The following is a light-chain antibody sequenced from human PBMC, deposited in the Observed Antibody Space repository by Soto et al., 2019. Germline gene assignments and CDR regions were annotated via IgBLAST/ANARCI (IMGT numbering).Light chain of an antibody. CDR3: QQYGDWPPDP. CDR2: DAS. CDR1: QSVSRN. J-gene: IGKJ2*01. V-gene: IGKV3-15*01. Sequence: EIVMTQSPATLSVSPGERATLSCRASQSVSRNLAWYQQKPGQPPRLLIYDASTRATGVPARFGGSGSGTGFTLTISGLQSEDFAVYYCQQYGDWPPDPFGQGTKVEI.